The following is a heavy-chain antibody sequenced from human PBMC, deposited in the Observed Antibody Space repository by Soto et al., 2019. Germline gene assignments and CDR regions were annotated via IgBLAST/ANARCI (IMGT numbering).Heavy chain of an antibody. Sequence: SVKVSCKASGGTFSSYAISWVRQAPGQGLEWMGGIIPIFGTANYAQKFQGRVTITADESTSTAYMELSSLRSEDTAVYYCARAYYDFWSGSLYYYGMDVWGQGTTVTVSS. J-gene: IGHJ6*02. CDR1: GGTFSSYA. D-gene: IGHD3-3*01. V-gene: IGHV1-69*13. CDR2: IIPIFGTA. CDR3: ARAYYDFWSGSLYYYGMDV.